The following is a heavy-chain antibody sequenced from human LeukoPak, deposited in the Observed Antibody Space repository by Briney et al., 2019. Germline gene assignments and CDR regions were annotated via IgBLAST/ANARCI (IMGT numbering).Heavy chain of an antibody. J-gene: IGHJ6*02. CDR2: ISGSSSAI. CDR3: ARDVGRGDGMDV. CDR1: GFTFSTYG. V-gene: IGHV3-48*02. Sequence: PGGSLRLSCAASGFTFSTYGMSWVRQAPGKGLEWLSYISGSSSAINYADSVKGRFTISRDNAKNSLFLQMNSLRDEDTALYYCARDVGRGDGMDVWGLGTTVTVSS.